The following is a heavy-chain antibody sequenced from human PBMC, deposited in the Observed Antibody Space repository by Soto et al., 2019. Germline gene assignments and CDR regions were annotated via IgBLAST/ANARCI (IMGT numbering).Heavy chain of an antibody. J-gene: IGHJ6*03. CDR3: ARGDYDFWSGYKNPYYYYYMDV. CDR1: GGSISSYY. V-gene: IGHV4-59*01. D-gene: IGHD3-3*01. CDR2: IYYSGST. Sequence: PSETLSLTCTVSGGSISSYYWSWIRQPPGKGLEWIGYIYYSGSTNYNPSLKSRVTISVDTSKNQFSLKLSSVTAADTAVYYCARGDYDFWSGYKNPYYYYYMDVWGKGTTVTVS.